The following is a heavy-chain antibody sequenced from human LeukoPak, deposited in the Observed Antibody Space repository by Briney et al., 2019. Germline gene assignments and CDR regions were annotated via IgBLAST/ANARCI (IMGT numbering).Heavy chain of an antibody. D-gene: IGHD3-22*01. J-gene: IGHJ4*02. Sequence: SGTLSLTCAVSGGSISSSNWWSWVRQPPGKGLEWIGEIYHSGSTNYNPSLKSRVTISVDKSKTQFSLRLSSVTAADTAVYYCARVTGYIVEDYFDYWGQGTLVTVSS. CDR2: IYHSGST. CDR1: GGSISSSNW. V-gene: IGHV4-4*02. CDR3: ARVTGYIVEDYFDY.